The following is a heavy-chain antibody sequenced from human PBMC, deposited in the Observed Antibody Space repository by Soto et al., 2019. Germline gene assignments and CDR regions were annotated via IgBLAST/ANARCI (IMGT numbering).Heavy chain of an antibody. V-gene: IGHV1-58*02. CDR3: AADPTFSELLNPYYYYMDV. J-gene: IGHJ6*03. CDR2: IVVGSGNT. D-gene: IGHD1-7*01. Sequence: SVKVSCKASGFTFTSSAMQWVRQARGQRLEWIGWIVVGSGNTNYAQKFQERVTITRDMSTSTAYMELSSLRSEDTAVYYCAADPTFSELLNPYYYYMDVWGKGTTVTVSS. CDR1: GFTFTSSA.